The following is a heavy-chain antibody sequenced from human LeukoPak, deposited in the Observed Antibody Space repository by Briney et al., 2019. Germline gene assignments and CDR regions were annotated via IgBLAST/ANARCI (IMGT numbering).Heavy chain of an antibody. D-gene: IGHD3-3*01. V-gene: IGHV3-9*01. Sequence: PGGSLRLSCAASGFTFDDYAMHWVRHAPGKGLEWVSTIGWNSGSIGYADSVKGRFTISRDNAKNTLYLQMNSLRAEDTAVYYCARVGSFWSGYYVNWGQGTLVTVSS. CDR2: IGWNSGSI. J-gene: IGHJ4*02. CDR1: GFTFDDYA. CDR3: ARVGSFWSGYYVN.